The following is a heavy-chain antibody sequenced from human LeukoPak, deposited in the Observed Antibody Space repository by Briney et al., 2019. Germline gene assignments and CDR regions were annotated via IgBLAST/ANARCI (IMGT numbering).Heavy chain of an antibody. CDR2: INRNSGGT. D-gene: IGHD6-19*01. CDR1: GYTFTGYY. Sequence: ASVKVSCKASGYTFTGYYMHWVRQAPGQGLEWMGRINRNSGGTNYAQKFQGRVTMTRDTSISTAYMELSRLRYDDTAVYYCARSRVSSGWSEGDYWGQGTLVTVSS. J-gene: IGHJ4*02. V-gene: IGHV1-2*06. CDR3: ARSRVSSGWSEGDY.